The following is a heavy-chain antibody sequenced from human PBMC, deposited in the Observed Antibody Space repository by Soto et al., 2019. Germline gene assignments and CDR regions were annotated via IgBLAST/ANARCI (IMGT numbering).Heavy chain of an antibody. J-gene: IGHJ4*02. D-gene: IGHD3-22*01. Sequence: EVQLVESGGALVQPGGSLRLSCEASGFTFSTYGMHWVRQAPGKGLLWVSRIKMDGTYATYADSVKGRFTISRDNAKNTLYLQMNSLRVEDAAVYYCAAGGSGYYANWGQGTLVTVSS. V-gene: IGHV3-74*01. CDR3: AAGGSGYYAN. CDR1: GFTFSTYG. CDR2: IKMDGTYA.